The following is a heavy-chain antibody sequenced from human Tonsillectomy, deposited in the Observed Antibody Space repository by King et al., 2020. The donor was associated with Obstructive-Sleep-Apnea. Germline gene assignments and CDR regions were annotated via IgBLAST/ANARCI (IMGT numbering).Heavy chain of an antibody. CDR3: AKGHDGSFYRAFDY. J-gene: IGHJ4*02. V-gene: IGHV3-30*04. CDR1: GFTFSSYA. Sequence: VQLVESGGGVVQPGRSLRLSCVASGFTFSSYAMNWVRQAPGKGLEWVAFMSYDGSFECYADSGKGLFTISRDNSEKTLYLQMNSLRDEDTAFYYCAKGHDGSFYRAFDYWGQGTLVTVSS. D-gene: IGHD2-2*01. CDR2: MSYDGSFE.